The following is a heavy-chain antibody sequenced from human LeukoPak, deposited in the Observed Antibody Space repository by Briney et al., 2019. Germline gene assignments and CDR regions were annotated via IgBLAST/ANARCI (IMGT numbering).Heavy chain of an antibody. CDR2: ISGSGGST. V-gene: IGHV3-23*01. Sequence: PGGSLRLSCAASGFTFSSYAMSWVRQAPGKGLEWVSAISGSGGSTYYADSVKGRFTISRDNSKNTLYLQMNSLRAEDTAVYYCAKAGPYYDFWSGYYNPSDAFDIWGQGTMVIVSS. CDR3: AKAGPYYDFWSGYYNPSDAFDI. CDR1: GFTFSSYA. J-gene: IGHJ3*02. D-gene: IGHD3-3*01.